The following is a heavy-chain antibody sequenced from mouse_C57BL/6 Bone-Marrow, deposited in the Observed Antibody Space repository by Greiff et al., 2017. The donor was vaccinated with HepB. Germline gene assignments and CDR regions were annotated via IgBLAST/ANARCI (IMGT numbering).Heavy chain of an antibody. J-gene: IGHJ4*01. CDR3: ARAVYYDYDVGNYYAMDY. CDR2: IDPNSGGT. V-gene: IGHV1-72*01. Sequence: QVQLQQPGAELVKPGASVKLSCKASGYTFTSYWMHWVKQRPGRGLEWIGRIDPNSGGTKYNEKFKSKATLTVDKPSSTAYIQLSSLTSEDSAVYYCARAVYYDYDVGNYYAMDYWGQGTSVTVSS. CDR1: GYTFTSYW. D-gene: IGHD2-4*01.